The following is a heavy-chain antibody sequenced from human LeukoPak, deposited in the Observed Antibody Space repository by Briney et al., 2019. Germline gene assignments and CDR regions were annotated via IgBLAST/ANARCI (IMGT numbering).Heavy chain of an antibody. V-gene: IGHV3-74*01. Sequence: GGSLRLSCEVPGFIFSEYWMHWVRQGPGRGLEWVSRISKDANGIHYASSVEGRFTISRDNARNKVFLHMNNLRVEDTAVYYCVREAPLAGDWYFDRWGRGSLVTVSS. CDR1: GFIFSEYW. D-gene: IGHD6-19*01. CDR3: VREAPLAGDWYFDR. J-gene: IGHJ2*01. CDR2: ISKDANGI.